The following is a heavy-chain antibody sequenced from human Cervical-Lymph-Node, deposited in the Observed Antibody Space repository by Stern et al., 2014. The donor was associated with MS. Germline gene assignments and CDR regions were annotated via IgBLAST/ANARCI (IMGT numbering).Heavy chain of an antibody. J-gene: IGHJ4*02. CDR2: INPSGDST. CDR3: ARDMYYATSGSYYGFDY. V-gene: IGHV1-46*01. D-gene: IGHD3-22*01. CDR1: GYTFTSYY. Sequence: QVQLVQSGAEVKKPGASVKVSCKASGYTFTSYYIHWVRQAPGQGLEWMGIINPSGDSTTYSQKFQDRFTMTRDTSTSTLYMELSSLRSEDTAVYYCARDMYYATSGSYYGFDYWGQGTLVTVSS.